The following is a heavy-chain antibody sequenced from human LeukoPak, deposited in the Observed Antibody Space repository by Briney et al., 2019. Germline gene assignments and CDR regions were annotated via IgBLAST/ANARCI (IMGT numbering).Heavy chain of an antibody. CDR2: MNPRTGDT. D-gene: IGHD3-3*01. V-gene: IGHV1-8*01. J-gene: IGHJ6*02. CDR3: AKGAIFGGAPREYGLDV. Sequence: GASVKVSCKTSGYSFTIFDINWVRQAPGQGLEFVGWMNPRTGDTVYAQKFQGRVTMTRDASIGTAYMELSRLTSEDTAVYYCAKGAIFGGAPREYGLDVWGQGTTVTVSS. CDR1: GYSFTIFD.